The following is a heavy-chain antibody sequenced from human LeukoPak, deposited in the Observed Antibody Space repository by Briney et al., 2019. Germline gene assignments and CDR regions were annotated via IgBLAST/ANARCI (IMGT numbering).Heavy chain of an antibody. CDR3: AKVSYASPLRSVADY. D-gene: IGHD4-17*01. V-gene: IGHV3-23*01. Sequence: GGSLRLSCAASGFTFSSYAMSWVRQAPGKGLEWVSAISGSGGSTYYADSVKGRFTISRDNSKNTLYLQMNSLRAEDTAVYYCAKVSYASPLRSVADYWGQGTLVTVSS. CDR2: ISGSGGST. J-gene: IGHJ4*02. CDR1: GFTFSSYA.